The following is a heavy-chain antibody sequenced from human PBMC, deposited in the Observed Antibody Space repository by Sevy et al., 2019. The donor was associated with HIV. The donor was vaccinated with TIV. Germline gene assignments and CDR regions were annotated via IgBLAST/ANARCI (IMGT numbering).Heavy chain of an antibody. CDR2: ISSSSSYI. J-gene: IGHJ4*02. V-gene: IGHV3-21*01. CDR3: ARVGIAAADDY. Sequence: GGSLRLSCAASGFTFSSYSMNWVRQAPGKGLEWVSSISSSSSYIYYADSVKGRFTISRDNAKNSLYLQMNTLRAEDTAVYYCARVGIAAADDYWGQGTLVTVSS. D-gene: IGHD6-13*01. CDR1: GFTFSSYS.